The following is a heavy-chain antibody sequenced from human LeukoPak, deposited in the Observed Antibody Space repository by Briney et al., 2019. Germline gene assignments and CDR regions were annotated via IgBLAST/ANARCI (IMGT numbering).Heavy chain of an antibody. CDR3: ARSDGPQTTGMTN. Sequence: ASVKVSCKASGYTFTGYYMHWVRQAPGQGLEWMGWINPNSGGTNYAQKFQGRVTMTRDTSISTAYMELSRLRSDDTAVYYCARSDGPQTTGMTNWGQGTLVTVSS. CDR1: GYTFTGYY. CDR2: INPNSGGT. V-gene: IGHV1-2*02. J-gene: IGHJ4*02. D-gene: IGHD1-1*01.